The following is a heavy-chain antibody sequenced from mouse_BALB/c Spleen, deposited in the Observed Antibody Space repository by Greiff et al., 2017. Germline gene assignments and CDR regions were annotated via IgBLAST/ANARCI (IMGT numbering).Heavy chain of an antibody. V-gene: IGHV3-6*02. CDR1: GYSITSGYY. CDR2: ISYDGSN. Sequence: VQLKESGPGLVKPSQSLSLTCSVTGYSITSGYYWNWIRQFPGNKLEWMGYISYDGSNNYNPSLKNRISITRDTSKNQFFLKLNSVTTEDTATYYCARDGMVTTIFDYWGQGTTLTVSS. D-gene: IGHD2-1*01. CDR3: ARDGMVTTIFDY. J-gene: IGHJ2*01.